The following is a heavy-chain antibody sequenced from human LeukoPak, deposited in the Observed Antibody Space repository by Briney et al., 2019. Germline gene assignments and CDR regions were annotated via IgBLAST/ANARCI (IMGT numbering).Heavy chain of an antibody. CDR1: GLTFSSHW. CDR3: ASVEAELPAL. Sequence: PGGSLRLSCAASGLTFSSHWMHWVRQAPGKGLVWVSRITNDGSSTTYADSVKGRFTISRDNSKNTLYLQMNSLRAEDTAVYYCASVEAELPALGGQGTLVTVSS. CDR2: ITNDGSST. J-gene: IGHJ4*02. V-gene: IGHV3-74*01. D-gene: IGHD1-7*01.